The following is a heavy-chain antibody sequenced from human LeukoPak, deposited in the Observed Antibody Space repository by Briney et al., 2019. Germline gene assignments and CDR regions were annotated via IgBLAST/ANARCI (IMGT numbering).Heavy chain of an antibody. J-gene: IGHJ3*02. D-gene: IGHD2-21*02. CDR2: IYTSGST. CDR1: GGSISSGSYY. Sequence: SETLSLTCTVSGGSISSGSYYWSWIRQPAGKGLEWIGRIYTSGSTNYNPPLKSRVTISVDTSKNQFSLKLSSVTAADTAVYYCARVLRGRLLFYAFDIWGQGTMVTVSS. V-gene: IGHV4-61*02. CDR3: ARVLRGRLLFYAFDI.